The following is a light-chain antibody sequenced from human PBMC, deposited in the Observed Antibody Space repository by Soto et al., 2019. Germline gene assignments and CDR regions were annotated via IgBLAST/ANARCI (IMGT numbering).Light chain of an antibody. CDR1: QRIGRW. CDR2: DAS. V-gene: IGKV1-5*01. CDR3: QQYNQYSSNT. Sequence: DIQMTQSPSTLSASVGDSVTITCRASQRIGRWLAWYQQKPGKAPKLLIYDASTLQSGVPSRFSGSGSGAEFTINITSLQADDFATYYCQQYNQYSSNTFGRGTKLEI. J-gene: IGKJ2*01.